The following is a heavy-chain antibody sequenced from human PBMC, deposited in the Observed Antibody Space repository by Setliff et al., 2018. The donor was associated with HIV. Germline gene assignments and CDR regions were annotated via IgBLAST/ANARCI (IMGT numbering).Heavy chain of an antibody. CDR3: ARLGSGWSDSYYYAMDI. Sequence: ASVKVSCKASGYTFTTYGISWVRQAPGHGLEWMGWISPNFGHTNYAQNFLGRVTMTIDTSTSRAYMELRSLRSDDTAMYFCARLGSGWSDSYYYAMDIWDQGTTVTVSS. D-gene: IGHD6-19*01. CDR1: GYTFTTYG. CDR2: ISPNFGHT. J-gene: IGHJ6*02. V-gene: IGHV1-18*01.